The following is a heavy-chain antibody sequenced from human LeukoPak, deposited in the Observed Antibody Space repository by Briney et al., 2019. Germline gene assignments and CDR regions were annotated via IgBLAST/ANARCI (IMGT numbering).Heavy chain of an antibody. D-gene: IGHD6-19*01. Sequence: KTSETLSLTCAVYGGSFSGYYWSWIRQPPGEGLEWIGEINHSGSTNYNPSLKSRVTISVDTSKNQFSLKLSSVTAADTAVYYCARGRSGQWLVPSYYYGMDVWGQGTTVTVSS. CDR3: ARGRSGQWLVPSYYYGMDV. CDR1: GGSFSGYY. V-gene: IGHV4-34*01. CDR2: INHSGST. J-gene: IGHJ6*02.